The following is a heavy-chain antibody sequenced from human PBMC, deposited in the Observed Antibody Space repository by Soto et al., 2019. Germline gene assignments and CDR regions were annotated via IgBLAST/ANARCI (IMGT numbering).Heavy chain of an antibody. CDR2: IRPNDGHT. CDR3: AIIGSGDYSDFDY. Sequence: ASVNVSCKGLGYTFTSYGISWVRQAPGQGLEWMGWIRPNDGHTNYAQKFQDRVTMTRDTSTTTVYMDLRSLGSDDTAVYYCAIIGSGDYSDFDYWGQETMVTVSS. V-gene: IGHV1-18*01. J-gene: IGHJ4*02. CDR1: GYTFTSYG. D-gene: IGHD4-4*01.